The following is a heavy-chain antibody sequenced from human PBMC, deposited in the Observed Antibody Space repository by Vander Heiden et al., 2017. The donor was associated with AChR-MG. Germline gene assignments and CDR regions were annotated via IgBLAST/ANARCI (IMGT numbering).Heavy chain of an antibody. V-gene: IGHV4-61*01. J-gene: IGHJ5*02. CDR1: GGSVSSGSSY. CDR3: ARVPAADKMDNPNWFDP. D-gene: IGHD2-2*01. Sequence: QVQLQESGPGLVKPSETLSLTCTVSGGSVSSGSSYWSWIRPPPGKGLEWIGYIYYSGSTNYNPSLKSRVTISVDTSKNQFSLKLSSVTAADTAVYYCARVPAADKMDNPNWFDPWGQGTLVTVSS. CDR2: IYYSGST.